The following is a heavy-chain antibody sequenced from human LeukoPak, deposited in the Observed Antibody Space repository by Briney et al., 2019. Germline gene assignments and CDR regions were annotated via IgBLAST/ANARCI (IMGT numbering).Heavy chain of an antibody. CDR2: IRGKANSYAT. J-gene: IGHJ4*02. D-gene: IGHD1-26*01. CDR1: GFTFSGSA. CDR3: TKGSYYTWATGY. V-gene: IGHV3-73*01. Sequence: GGSLRLSCAASGFTFSGSAMHWVRQASGKGLEWVGRIRGKANSYATAYAASVKGRFTISRDDSKNTAYLQMNSLKTEDTAVYYCTKGSYYTWATGYWGQGTLVTVSS.